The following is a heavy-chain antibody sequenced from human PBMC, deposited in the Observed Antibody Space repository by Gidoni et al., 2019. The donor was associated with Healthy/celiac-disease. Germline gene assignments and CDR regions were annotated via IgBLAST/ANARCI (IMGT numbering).Heavy chain of an antibody. Sequence: QITLKASGPTLVKPTQTLTLTCTFSGFSLSTSGVGVGWIRQPPGKALEWLALIYWDDDKRYSPSLKSRLTITKDTSKNQVVLTMTNMDPVDTATYYCAHSSPFYDYVWGSYRSPYYFDYWGQGTLVTVSS. D-gene: IGHD3-16*02. CDR3: AHSSPFYDYVWGSYRSPYYFDY. J-gene: IGHJ4*02. CDR1: GFSLSTSGVG. CDR2: IYWDDDK. V-gene: IGHV2-5*02.